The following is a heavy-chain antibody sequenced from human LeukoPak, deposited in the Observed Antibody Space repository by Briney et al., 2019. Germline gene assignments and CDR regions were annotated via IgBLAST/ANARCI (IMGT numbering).Heavy chain of an antibody. CDR2: IYSGGST. D-gene: IGHD6-19*01. CDR3: ARDRGYSSAWFDY. J-gene: IGHJ4*02. Sequence: GGSLRLSCAVSGFTVSANYMSWVRQAPGKGLEWASVIYSGGSTYYADSVKGRFTIPRDNSKNTLYLQMNSLRAEDTAVYYCARDRGYSSAWFDYWGQGTLVTVSS. V-gene: IGHV3-53*01. CDR1: GFTVSANY.